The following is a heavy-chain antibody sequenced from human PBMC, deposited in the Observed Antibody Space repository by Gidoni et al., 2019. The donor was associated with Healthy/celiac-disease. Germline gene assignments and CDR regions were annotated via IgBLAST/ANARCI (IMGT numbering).Heavy chain of an antibody. CDR1: GCTFDDYA. CDR2: ISWNSGSI. Sequence: EVQLVESGGGLVQPGRSLRLSCAASGCTFDDYAMHWVRQAPGKGLEWVSGISWNSGSIGYADSVKGRFTISRDNAKNSLYLQMNSLRAEDTALYYCAKPPSQNYYDSSGADAFDIWGQGTMVTVSS. V-gene: IGHV3-9*01. CDR3: AKPPSQNYYDSSGADAFDI. J-gene: IGHJ3*02. D-gene: IGHD3-22*01.